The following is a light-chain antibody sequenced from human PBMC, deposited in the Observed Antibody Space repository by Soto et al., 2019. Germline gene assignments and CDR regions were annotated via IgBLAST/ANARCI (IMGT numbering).Light chain of an antibody. CDR1: QTVNINS. V-gene: IGKV3-20*01. CDR3: QQYGNSPTT. CDR2: GAS. J-gene: IGKJ2*01. Sequence: EIVLTQSPGTLSLSPGERATLSCRASQTVNINSLAWYQQKPGQAPRLLIYGASSRATGIPDRISGSGSGTDFTLTISRLEPEDFAVYYCQQYGNSPTTFGQGTKVDIK.